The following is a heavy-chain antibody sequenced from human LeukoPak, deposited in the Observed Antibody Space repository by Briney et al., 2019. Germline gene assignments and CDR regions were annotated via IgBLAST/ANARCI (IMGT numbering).Heavy chain of an antibody. D-gene: IGHD2-21*02. Sequence: SVKVSCKASGGTFSSYAISWVRPAPGQGLEWMGGIIPIFGTANYAQKFQGRVTITADESTSTAYMELSSLRSEDTAVYYCASSYCGGDCYSGYWGQGTLVTVSS. CDR1: GGTFSSYA. V-gene: IGHV1-69*13. CDR3: ASSYCGGDCYSGY. CDR2: IIPIFGTA. J-gene: IGHJ4*02.